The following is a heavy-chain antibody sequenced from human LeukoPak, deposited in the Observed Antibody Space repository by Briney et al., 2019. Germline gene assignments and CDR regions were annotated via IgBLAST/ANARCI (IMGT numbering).Heavy chain of an antibody. D-gene: IGHD1-1*01. CDR1: GYTFTNYY. Sequence: ASVKVSCKASGYTFTNYYMHWVRQAPGQGLEWMGWISPNSGGTNYAQKFQGRVTMTRDTSISTAYMDLSRLRSDDTAVYFCARRGTGVAFDIWGQGTMVTVSS. J-gene: IGHJ3*02. CDR2: ISPNSGGT. V-gene: IGHV1-2*02. CDR3: ARRGTGVAFDI.